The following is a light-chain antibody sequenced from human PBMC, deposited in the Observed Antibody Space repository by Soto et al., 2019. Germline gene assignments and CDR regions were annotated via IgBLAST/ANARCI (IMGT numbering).Light chain of an antibody. CDR2: DVT. V-gene: IGLV2-11*01. CDR3: CSYEGRNTWV. CDR1: NSDVGAYDY. Sequence: QSALTQPRSVSGSTGPSVIISCTGTNSDVGAYDYVSWYQQHPGKAPKLIIYDVTKRPSGVPDRFSASKSGNTAFLTISVLQAEDEADYYGCSYEGRNTWVFGGGAKLTVL. J-gene: IGLJ3*02.